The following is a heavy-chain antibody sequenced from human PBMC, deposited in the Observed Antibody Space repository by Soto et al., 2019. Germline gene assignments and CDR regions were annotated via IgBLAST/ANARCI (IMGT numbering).Heavy chain of an antibody. D-gene: IGHD2-8*02. Sequence: EVPLVESGGALVKPGESLTLSCAASGFTFNSAWMTWVRQAPGKGLEWVGRIKSWTDGGRVDTAAPVKGRFTISRDDSKNTFYLQMNSLKSADTVVYYCTTWRRENSRTSVSCYGDGAYWGQGTLVTVSS. J-gene: IGHJ4*02. V-gene: IGHV3-15*02. CDR1: GFTFNSAW. CDR2: IKSWTDGGRV. CDR3: TTWRRENSRTSVSCYGDGAY.